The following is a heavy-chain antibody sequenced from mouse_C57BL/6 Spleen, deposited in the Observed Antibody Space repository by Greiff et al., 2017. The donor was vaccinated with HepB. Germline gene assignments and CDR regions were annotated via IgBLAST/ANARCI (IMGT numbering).Heavy chain of an antibody. CDR1: GFTFSDYG. CDR2: ISSGSSTI. J-gene: IGHJ4*01. V-gene: IGHV5-17*01. CDR3: ARGGYGSIYYYAMDY. D-gene: IGHD1-1*01. Sequence: EVKLVESGGGLVKPGGSLKLSCAASGFTFSDYGMHWVRQAPEKGLEWVAYISSGSSTIYYADTVKGRFTISRDNAKNTLFLQMTSLRSEDTAMYYCARGGYGSIYYYAMDYWGQGTSVTVSS.